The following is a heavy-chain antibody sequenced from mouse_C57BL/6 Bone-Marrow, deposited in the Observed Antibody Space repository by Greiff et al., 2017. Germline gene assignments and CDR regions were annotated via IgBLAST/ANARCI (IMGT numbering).Heavy chain of an antibody. J-gene: IGHJ4*01. Sequence: VQLKESGPVLVKPGASVKMSCKASGYTFTDYYMNWVKQSHGKSLEWIGVINPYNGGTSYNQKFKGKATLTVGKSSSTAYMELNSLTSEDSAVYYCARYGDYYAMDYWGQGTSVTVSS. V-gene: IGHV1-19*01. CDR1: GYTFTDYY. D-gene: IGHD1-1*02. CDR2: INPYNGGT. CDR3: ARYGDYYAMDY.